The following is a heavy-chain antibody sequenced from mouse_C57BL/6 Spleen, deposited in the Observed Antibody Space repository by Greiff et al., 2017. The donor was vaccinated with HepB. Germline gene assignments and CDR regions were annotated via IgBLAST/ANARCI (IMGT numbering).Heavy chain of an antibody. CDR1: GFTFSSYA. CDR3: ARDLLTGYFDV. J-gene: IGHJ1*03. V-gene: IGHV5-4*01. Sequence: EVMLVESGGGLVKPGGSLKLSCAASGFTFSSYAMSWVRQTPEKRLEWVATISDGGSYTYYPDNVKGRFTISRDNAKNNLYLQMSHLKSEDTAMYYCARDLLTGYFDVWGTGTTVTVSS. CDR2: ISDGGSYT.